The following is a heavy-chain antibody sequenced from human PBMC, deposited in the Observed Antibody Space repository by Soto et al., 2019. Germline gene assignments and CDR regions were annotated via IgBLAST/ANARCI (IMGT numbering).Heavy chain of an antibody. D-gene: IGHD1-26*01. V-gene: IGHV3-30*03. CDR2: TTSDGARI. Sequence: QVQLVESGGGVVQPGRSLRLSCAASGFAFSTYGMHWVRQAPGKGLEWVAVTTSDGARINYADSVKGRLTISRDNSRTTLYLQMNSLRIDDTAVYYCARKNPGREWELPDYWGQGTLVTVSS. J-gene: IGHJ4*02. CDR1: GFAFSTYG. CDR3: ARKNPGREWELPDY.